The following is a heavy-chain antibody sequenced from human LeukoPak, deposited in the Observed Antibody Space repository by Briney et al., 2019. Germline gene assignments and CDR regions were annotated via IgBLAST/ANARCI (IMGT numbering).Heavy chain of an antibody. D-gene: IGHD5-12*01. Sequence: GGSLRLSCAASGFTFSNYAMTWVRQAPGKGLEWVSAISGSGGSTYYADSVKGRFTISRDNSYNTLYLQMNSLRAEDTAVYYCARDRGYSGYDWGVLDYRGQGTLVTVSS. J-gene: IGHJ4*02. CDR2: ISGSGGST. CDR3: ARDRGYSGYDWGVLDY. V-gene: IGHV3-23*01. CDR1: GFTFSNYA.